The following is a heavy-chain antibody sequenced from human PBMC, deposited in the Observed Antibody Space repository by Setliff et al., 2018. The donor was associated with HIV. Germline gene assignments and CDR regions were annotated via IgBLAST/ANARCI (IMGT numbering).Heavy chain of an antibody. CDR2: IYYNGRT. J-gene: IGHJ6*02. CDR3: VRKRRRSPLSYGLDV. CDR1: GGSISSGGYY. V-gene: IGHV4-31*03. Sequence: PSETLSLTCTVSGGSISSGGYYWNWIRQYPVKGLEWIGHIYYNGRTLFNPALGTRLNMSVDTSENQFSLHLNSVTAADTAVYYCVRKRRRSPLSYGLDVWGQGTTVTVSS.